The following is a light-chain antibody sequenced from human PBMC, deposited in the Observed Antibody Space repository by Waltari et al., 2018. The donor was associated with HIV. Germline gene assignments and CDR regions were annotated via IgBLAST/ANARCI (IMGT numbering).Light chain of an antibody. V-gene: IGLV6-57*01. Sequence: NFMLTQPHSVSESPGKTVTISCTRSSGSIASNYVQWYQQRPGSSPTTVIYKDDQRPSGVPDRSSGSTNSSSNSASLTISGLRTEDEPDDSCQSYDNENPVLSGGGTKLTVL. CDR3: QSYDNENPVL. CDR1: SGSIASNY. J-gene: IGLJ2*01. CDR2: KDD.